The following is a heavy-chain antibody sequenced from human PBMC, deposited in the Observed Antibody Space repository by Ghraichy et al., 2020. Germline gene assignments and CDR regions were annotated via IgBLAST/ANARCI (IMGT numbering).Heavy chain of an antibody. D-gene: IGHD5-24*01. Sequence: SETLSLTCAVYGGSFSGYFWSWIRQTPGKGLEWIGEINHVGSTNYNPSLKSRVTLSIDTSKKQFSLNLRSVTAADTAVYFCARGLSMATVSFDYWGQGTLVTVSP. V-gene: IGHV4-34*01. CDR3: ARGLSMATVSFDY. CDR2: INHVGST. CDR1: GGSFSGYF. J-gene: IGHJ4*02.